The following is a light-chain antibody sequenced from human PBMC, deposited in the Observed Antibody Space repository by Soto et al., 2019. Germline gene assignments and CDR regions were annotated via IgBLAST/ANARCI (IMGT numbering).Light chain of an antibody. J-gene: IGKJ1*01. Sequence: AIRMTQSPSSFSASTGDRVTITCRASQGISSYLAWYQQKPGKAPKLLIYAASTLQSGVPSRFSGSGSGTDFTLTISCLQSEDFATYYCQQYSTYTPRTFGQGTKVEIK. V-gene: IGKV1-8*01. CDR2: AAS. CDR1: QGISSY. CDR3: QQYSTYTPRT.